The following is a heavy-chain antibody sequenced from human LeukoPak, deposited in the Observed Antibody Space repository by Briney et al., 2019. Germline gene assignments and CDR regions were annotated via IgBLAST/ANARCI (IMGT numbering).Heavy chain of an antibody. J-gene: IGHJ5*02. CDR3: ARQRIQLPNWFDP. V-gene: IGHV1-2*02. CDR2: INPNSGGT. CDR1: GYTFTNYG. D-gene: IGHD5-18*01. Sequence: ASVKVSCKASGYTFTNYGITWVRQAPGQGLEWMGWINPNSGGTNYAQKFQGRVTMTRDTSISTAYMELSRLRSDDTAVYYCARQRIQLPNWFDPWGQGTLVTVSS.